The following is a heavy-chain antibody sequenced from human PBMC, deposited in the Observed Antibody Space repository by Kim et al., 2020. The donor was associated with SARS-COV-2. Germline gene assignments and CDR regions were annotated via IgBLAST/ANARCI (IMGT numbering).Heavy chain of an antibody. CDR1: GFTFDDYT. CDR3: AKDKGSSSYYDAFDI. V-gene: IGHV3-43*01. Sequence: GWSLRLSCAASGFTFDDYTMHWVRQAPGKGLEWVSLISWDGGSTYSADSVKGRFTISRDNSKNSLYLQMKSLRTEDTALYYCAKDKGSSSYYDAFDIWG. D-gene: IGHD6-13*01. CDR2: ISWDGGST. J-gene: IGHJ3*02.